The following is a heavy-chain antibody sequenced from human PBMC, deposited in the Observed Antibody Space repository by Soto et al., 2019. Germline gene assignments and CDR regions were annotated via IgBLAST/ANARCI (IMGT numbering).Heavy chain of an antibody. J-gene: IGHJ5*02. CDR2: ICHSGNT. D-gene: IGHD3-10*01. Sequence: QLQLQESGSGLVKPSQTLSLTCTVSGGSITIGGYCWSWIRQPPGQGLEGIGYICHSGNTYYKPSLKSRVTTSLDRSKNQFSLNLSSVTAADPAVYYGARVWFGESSWFDPWGQGPLVTVSS. CDR3: ARVWFGESSWFDP. V-gene: IGHV4-30-2*01. CDR1: GGSITIGGYC.